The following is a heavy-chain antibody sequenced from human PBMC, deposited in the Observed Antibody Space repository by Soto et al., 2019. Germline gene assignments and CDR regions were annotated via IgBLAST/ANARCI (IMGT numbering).Heavy chain of an antibody. CDR2: IIPIFGTA. D-gene: IGHD1-1*01. CDR3: ASSSGTTSPSADY. Sequence: SVKVSCKASGGTFSSYAISWVRQAPGQGLEWMGGIIPIFGTANYAQKFQGRVTITADESTSTAYMELSSLRSEDTAVYYCASSSGTTSPSADYWGQGTLVTVSS. CDR1: GGTFSSYA. J-gene: IGHJ4*02. V-gene: IGHV1-69*13.